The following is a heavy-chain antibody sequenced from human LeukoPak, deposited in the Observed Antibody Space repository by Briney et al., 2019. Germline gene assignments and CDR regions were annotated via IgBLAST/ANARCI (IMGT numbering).Heavy chain of an antibody. CDR2: ISSSSSTI. V-gene: IGHV3-48*01. Sequence: GGSLRLSYATSGFTFSSCSMNWVRQAPGKGLEWVSYISSSSSTIYYADSVKGRFTISRDNAKNSLYLQMNSLRAEDTAVYYCARDRLYDAFDIWGQGTMVTVSS. CDR3: ARDRLYDAFDI. CDR1: GFTFSSCS. J-gene: IGHJ3*02.